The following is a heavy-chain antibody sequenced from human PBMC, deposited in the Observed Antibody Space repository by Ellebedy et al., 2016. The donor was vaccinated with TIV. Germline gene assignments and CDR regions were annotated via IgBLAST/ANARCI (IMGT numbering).Heavy chain of an antibody. CDR2: ISGSGGST. V-gene: IGHV3-23*01. CDR1: GFTFSSYA. D-gene: IGHD3-10*01. Sequence: PGGSLRLSCAASGFTFSSYAMSWVRQAPGKGLEWVSAISGSGGSTYYAESVRGRVIISSDNSKNTLFLQMNSLRAEDTAVYYCAIDRPITGSYHGDYFDSWGQGTLVTVAS. CDR3: AIDRPITGSYHGDYFDS. J-gene: IGHJ4*02.